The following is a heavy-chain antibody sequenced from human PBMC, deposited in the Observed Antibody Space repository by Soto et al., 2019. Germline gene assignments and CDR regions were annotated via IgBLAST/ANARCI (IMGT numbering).Heavy chain of an antibody. Sequence: QVQLVESGGGVVLPARSLRLSCAASGFTFSNYGMHWVRQAPGKGLEWVAVISYDGSNKYYADSVKGRFTISRDNSKNTLHLQMNSLRAEDTAVYYCAKDPDYGDYGHLDSWGQGTLVIVSS. V-gene: IGHV3-30*18. J-gene: IGHJ4*02. CDR3: AKDPDYGDYGHLDS. D-gene: IGHD4-17*01. CDR2: ISYDGSNK. CDR1: GFTFSNYG.